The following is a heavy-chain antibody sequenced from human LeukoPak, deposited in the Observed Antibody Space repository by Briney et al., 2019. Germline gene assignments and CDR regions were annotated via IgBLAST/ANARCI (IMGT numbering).Heavy chain of an antibody. J-gene: IGHJ4*02. CDR1: GYTLTELS. V-gene: IGHV1-18*01. D-gene: IGHD2-2*01. CDR2: ISAYNGNT. Sequence: ASVKVSCKVSGYTLTELSMHWVRQAPGQGLEWMGWISAYNGNTNYAQKLQGRVTMTTDTSTSTAYMELRSLRSDDTAVYYCARVGRYCSSTSCSYFDYWGQGTLVTVSS. CDR3: ARVGRYCSSTSCSYFDY.